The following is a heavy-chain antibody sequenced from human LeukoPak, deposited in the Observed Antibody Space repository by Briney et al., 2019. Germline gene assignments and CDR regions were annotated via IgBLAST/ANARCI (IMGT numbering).Heavy chain of an antibody. CDR1: GYTFTGYY. CDR3: ARVPVDTAQDWFDP. Sequence: GASVKVSCKASGYTFTGYYMHWVRQAPGQGVEWMGWINPNSGGTNYAQKFQGRVTMTRDTSISTAYMELSRLRSDDTAVYYCARVPVDTAQDWFDPWGQGTLVTVSS. CDR2: INPNSGGT. V-gene: IGHV1-2*02. D-gene: IGHD5-18*01. J-gene: IGHJ5*02.